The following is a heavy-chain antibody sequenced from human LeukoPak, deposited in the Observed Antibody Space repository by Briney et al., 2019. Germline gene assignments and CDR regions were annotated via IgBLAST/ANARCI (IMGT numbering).Heavy chain of an antibody. CDR3: ARSPGLHYADY. Sequence: SETLSLTCTVSGGSISSSSYYWGWIRQPPGKGLEWIGSVYYSGSTYYNPSHRRRVTISVDTSNNQFSLKLSPVTAADTTVYYCARSPGLHYADYWGQGTLVTVSS. D-gene: IGHD3-16*01. CDR2: VYYSGST. V-gene: IGHV4-39*01. J-gene: IGHJ4*02. CDR1: GGSISSSSYY.